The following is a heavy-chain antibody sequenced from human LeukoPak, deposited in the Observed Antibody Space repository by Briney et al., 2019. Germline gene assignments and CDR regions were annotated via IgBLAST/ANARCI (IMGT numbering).Heavy chain of an antibody. Sequence: GGSLRLSCAASGFTFSNYRMNWVRQAPGKGLEWVSSISSSSIYIYYADSLKGRFTISRDNAKNLLSLQMNSLRAEDTAVYYCARDGSRGNLVTAPDYWGQGTLVTVSS. J-gene: IGHJ4*02. V-gene: IGHV3-21*01. CDR2: ISSSSIYI. CDR3: ARDGSRGNLVTAPDY. CDR1: GFTFSNYR. D-gene: IGHD2-21*02.